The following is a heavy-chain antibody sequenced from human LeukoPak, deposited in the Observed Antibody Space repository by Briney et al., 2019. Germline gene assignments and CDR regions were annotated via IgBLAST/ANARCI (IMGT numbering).Heavy chain of an antibody. CDR2: INPNSGGT. CDR3: ARDQSWFDAFDI. J-gene: IGHJ3*02. V-gene: IGHV1-2*02. Sequence: ASVKVSCKASGYTFTGYYMHWARQAPGQGLEWMGWINPNSGGTNYAQKFQGRVTMTRDTSISTAYMELSRLRSDDTAVYYCARDQSWFDAFDIWGQGTMVTASS. CDR1: GYTFTGYY. D-gene: IGHD3-9*01.